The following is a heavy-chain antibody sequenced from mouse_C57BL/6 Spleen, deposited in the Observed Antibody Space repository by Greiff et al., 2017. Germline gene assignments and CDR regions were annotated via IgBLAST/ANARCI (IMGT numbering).Heavy chain of an antibody. Sequence: QVQLKQPGAELVKPGASVKMSCKASGYTFTSYWITWVKQRPGQGLEWIGDIYPGSGSTNYNEKFKSKATLTVDTSSSTAYMQLSSLTSEDSAVYYCARSGYDYLYYYAMDYWGQGTSVTVSS. CDR3: ARSGYDYLYYYAMDY. J-gene: IGHJ4*01. CDR2: IYPGSGST. D-gene: IGHD2-4*01. CDR1: GYTFTSYW. V-gene: IGHV1-55*01.